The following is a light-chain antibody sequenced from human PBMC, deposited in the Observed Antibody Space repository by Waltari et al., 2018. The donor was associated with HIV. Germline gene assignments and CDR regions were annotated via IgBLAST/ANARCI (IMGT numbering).Light chain of an antibody. V-gene: IGLV3-10*01. CDR2: EDS. Sequence: GQTARITCSGDALPKTYAYWYQQKSGQAPVLVIYEDSKRPSGIPERISGSSSGTLATLTFSGAQVEDEADYYCYSTDSSGNHGVFGGGTKLTVL. CDR3: YSTDSSGNHGV. J-gene: IGLJ3*02. CDR1: ALPKTY.